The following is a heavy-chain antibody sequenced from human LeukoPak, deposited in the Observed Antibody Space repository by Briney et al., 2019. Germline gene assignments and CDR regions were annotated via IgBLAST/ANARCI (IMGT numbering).Heavy chain of an antibody. J-gene: IGHJ6*03. CDR1: GGSISSSSYC. V-gene: IGHV4-39*02. Sequence: SETLSLTCTVAGGSISSSSYCWGCIRQPPGKGLEWNGSIYYSGSTYYNPSLKSRVTISVDTSKTQFSLKLSSVTAADTAVYYCARDRVGDFCSGYFSRGYYYYMDIWGKGTTVTVSS. CDR3: ARDRVGDFCSGYFSRGYYYYMDI. CDR2: IYYSGST. D-gene: IGHD3-3*01.